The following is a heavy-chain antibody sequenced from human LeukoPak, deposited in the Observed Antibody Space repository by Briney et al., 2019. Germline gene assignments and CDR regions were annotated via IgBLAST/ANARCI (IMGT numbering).Heavy chain of an antibody. J-gene: IGHJ5*02. CDR2: IYYSGST. D-gene: IGHD2-2*03. Sequence: PSETLSLTCVVYGGSFSGYFWSWVRQPPGKGLEWIGYIYYSGSTNYNPSLKSRVTISIDTSKNQFSLRLSSVTAADTAVYYCARSGYCSRTSCYPNWFDPWGQGTLVTVSS. CDR3: ARSGYCSRTSCYPNWFDP. V-gene: IGHV4-59*01. CDR1: GGSFSGYF.